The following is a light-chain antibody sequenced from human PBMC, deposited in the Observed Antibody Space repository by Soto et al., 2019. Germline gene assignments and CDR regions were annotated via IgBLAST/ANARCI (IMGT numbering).Light chain of an antibody. CDR1: QSLLHSNGYNY. Sequence: DIVVTQSPLTLPVTPGETASISCRSSQSLLHSNGYNYLDRYLQKPGQSPQLLIYLGSNRASGVPDRFSGSGSGTDFTLKICRVEAEDVGVYYCVQALQSPPWTFGQGTKVEIK. V-gene: IGKV2-28*01. CDR2: LGS. J-gene: IGKJ1*01. CDR3: VQALQSPPWT.